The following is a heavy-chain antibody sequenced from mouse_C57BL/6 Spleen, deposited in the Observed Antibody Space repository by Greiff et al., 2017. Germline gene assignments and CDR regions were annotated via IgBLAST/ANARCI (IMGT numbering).Heavy chain of an antibody. CDR3: AGYTVGYFDY. Sequence: VQLQQSGAELMKPGASVKLSCNATGYTFTGYWVEWVQQRPGHGLEWIGEILPGSGSTNYNAKFTGKATFNADTTCNTSYMQLSRLATKDSSIYYCAGYTVGYFDYWGQGTTLTVSS. V-gene: IGHV1-9*01. J-gene: IGHJ2*01. CDR2: ILPGSGST. CDR1: GYTFTGYW. D-gene: IGHD1-1*01.